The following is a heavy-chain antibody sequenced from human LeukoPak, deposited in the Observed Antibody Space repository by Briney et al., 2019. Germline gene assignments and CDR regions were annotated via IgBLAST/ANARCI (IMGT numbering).Heavy chain of an antibody. CDR3: ARAKPKNMVRGLIMRRESRYYFDY. CDR1: GFTVSSNY. D-gene: IGHD3-10*01. CDR2: IYSGGST. J-gene: IGHJ4*02. Sequence: GGSLRLSCAASGFTVSSNYMSWVRQAPGKGLEGVSDIYSGGSTYYADSVKGRFTISRDNSKNTLYIQMNSLRAEDTAVYYCARAKPKNMVRGLIMRRESRYYFDYWGQGTLVTVSS. V-gene: IGHV3-53*01.